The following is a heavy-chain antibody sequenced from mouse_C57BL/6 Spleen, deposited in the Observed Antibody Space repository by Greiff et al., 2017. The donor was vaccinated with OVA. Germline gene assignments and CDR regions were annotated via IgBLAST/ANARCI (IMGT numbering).Heavy chain of an antibody. CDR3: ARAPGYYGSSYLYFDY. V-gene: IGHV1-82*01. J-gene: IGHJ2*01. Sequence: VQLQQSGPELVKPGASVKISCKASGYAFSSSWMNWVKQRPGKGLEWIGRIYPGDGDTNYNGKFKGKATLTADKSSSTAYMQLSSLTSEDSAVYFCARAPGYYGSSYLYFDYWGQGTTLTVSS. CDR2: IYPGDGDT. CDR1: GYAFSSSW. D-gene: IGHD1-1*01.